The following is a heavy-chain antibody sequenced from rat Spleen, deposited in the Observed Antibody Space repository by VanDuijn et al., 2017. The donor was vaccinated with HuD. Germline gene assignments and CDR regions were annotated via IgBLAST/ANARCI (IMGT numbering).Heavy chain of an antibody. J-gene: IGHJ2*01. CDR3: TRDRWFDY. CDR1: GFTFSDYY. CDR2: ISSDGRRN. D-gene: IGHD1-5*01. V-gene: IGHV5-20*01. Sequence: EVQLVESGGGLVQPGRSLKLSCAASGFTFSDYYMAWVRQAPTKGLEWVATISSDGRRNYYPDSVKGRFTISRDNAQNTLYLQMNRLQTEDTAIYYCTRDRWFDYWGQGVMVTVSS.